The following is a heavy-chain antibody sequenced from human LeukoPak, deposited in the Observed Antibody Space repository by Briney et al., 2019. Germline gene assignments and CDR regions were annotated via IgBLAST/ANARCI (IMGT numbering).Heavy chain of an antibody. CDR2: IWYDGSNK. J-gene: IGHJ3*02. V-gene: IGHV3-33*01. Sequence: GRSLRLSCAASGFTFSSYGMHWVRQAPGKGLEWVAVIWYDGSNKYYADSVKGRFTISRDNSKNTLYLQMNSLRAEDTAVYYCARDFGGDAFDIWGQGTKVTVSS. CDR3: ARDFGGDAFDI. D-gene: IGHD4-23*01. CDR1: GFTFSSYG.